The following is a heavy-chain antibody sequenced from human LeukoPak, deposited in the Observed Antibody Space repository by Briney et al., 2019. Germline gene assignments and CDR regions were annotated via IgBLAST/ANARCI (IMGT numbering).Heavy chain of an antibody. D-gene: IGHD3-3*01. CDR1: GFTFSNYW. Sequence: PGGSLRLSCTASGFTFSNYWMNWVRQAPGKGLEWVANIKEDGNKKYYVDSVKGRFTISRDNAKNTLYLQMNSLRVEDTAVYYCAKPITVAGATDGFDIWGQGTMVTVPS. V-gene: IGHV3-7*01. J-gene: IGHJ3*02. CDR3: AKPITVAGATDGFDI. CDR2: IKEDGNKK.